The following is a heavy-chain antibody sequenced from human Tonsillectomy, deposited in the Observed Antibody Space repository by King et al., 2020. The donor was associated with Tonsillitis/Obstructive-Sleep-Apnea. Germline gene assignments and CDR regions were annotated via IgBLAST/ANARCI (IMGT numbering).Heavy chain of an antibody. Sequence: VQLVESGGGLVQPGGSLRLSCSASGFTFSSYAMHWVRQAPGKGLEYVSAIISNGGSTYYADSVKGRFTISRDNSKNTLYLQMSSLRAEDTAVYYCVKDGGHCSSTSCSLDAFDIWGQGTMVTVSS. D-gene: IGHD2-2*01. CDR3: VKDGGHCSSTSCSLDAFDI. CDR2: IISNGGST. CDR1: GFTFSSYA. V-gene: IGHV3-64D*06. J-gene: IGHJ3*02.